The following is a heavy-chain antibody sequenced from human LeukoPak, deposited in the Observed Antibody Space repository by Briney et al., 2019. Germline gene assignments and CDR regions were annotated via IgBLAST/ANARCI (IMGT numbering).Heavy chain of an antibody. J-gene: IGHJ4*02. V-gene: IGHV1-18*04. D-gene: IGHD3-9*01. CDR3: ARALRYFDWRHPQDY. Sequence: ASVKVSCKASGYTFTGYYMNWVRQAPGQGLEWMGWINPNSGSTNYAQKLQGRVTMTTDTSTSTAYMELRSLRSDDTAVYYCARALRYFDWRHPQDYWGQGTLVTVSS. CDR2: INPNSGST. CDR1: GYTFTGYY.